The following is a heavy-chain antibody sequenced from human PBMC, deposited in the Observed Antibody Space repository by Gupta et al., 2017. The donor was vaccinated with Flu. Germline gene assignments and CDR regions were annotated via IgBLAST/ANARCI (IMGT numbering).Heavy chain of an antibody. D-gene: IGHD2-8*02. CDR1: DASISDYH. CDR2: IYYSGNT. Sequence: QVQLQESGPRLVKPSETLSITCTVSDASISDYHWSWIRQPPGKGLEWIGYIYYSGNTNDSPARKRRVTISVHTSKIQLSGELRSVNDEDTEVYYCARRITCTGDASFGHWGQGTLVTVSS. J-gene: IGHJ4*02. V-gene: IGHV4-59*01. CDR3: ARRITCTGDASFGH.